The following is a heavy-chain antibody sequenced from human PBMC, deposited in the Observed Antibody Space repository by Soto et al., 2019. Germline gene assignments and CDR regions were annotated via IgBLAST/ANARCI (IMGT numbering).Heavy chain of an antibody. V-gene: IGHV1-69*01. CDR3: ATATISPVSATLYHYGMDV. Sequence: QVQLVQSGAEVKKPGSSVKVSCQASGGTFNNFAFTWVRQAPGQVLEWLGGIMPVFHTTNIAQTFQDRITIIADDVTNTVYMEMTSLRFDDTAVYYCATATISPVSATLYHYGMDVWGRGTTVTVSS. J-gene: IGHJ6*02. CDR2: IMPVFHTT. D-gene: IGHD6-25*01. CDR1: GGTFNNFA.